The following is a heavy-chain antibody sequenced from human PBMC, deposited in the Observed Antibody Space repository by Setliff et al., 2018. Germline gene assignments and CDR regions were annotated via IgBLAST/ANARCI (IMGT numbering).Heavy chain of an antibody. J-gene: IGHJ4*02. CDR3: ARYGSSGYSEHYYFDY. V-gene: IGHV4-39*07. D-gene: IGHD3-22*01. CDR1: GSSLSTTDYY. Sequence: LSLPCTVSGSSLSTTDYYWGWIRQPPGKGLEWSGCVYYSGNTYYSPSLKSRVTMFVDTSKNQFSLMLYSVTAADTAIYYCARYGSSGYSEHYYFDYWGQGTLVTVSS. CDR2: VYYSGNT.